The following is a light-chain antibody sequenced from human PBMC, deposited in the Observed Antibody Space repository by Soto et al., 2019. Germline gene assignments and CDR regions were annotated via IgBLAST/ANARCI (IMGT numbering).Light chain of an antibody. V-gene: IGLV2-14*01. CDR2: EVS. Sequence: QSVLTQPASVSGSPGQSITISCTGTSSDVGAYNSVSWYQQHPGKAPQLMIYEVSNRPSGVSNRFSGSKSGNTASLTISGLQAEDETHYYCSSYTSTSAWVFGGGTQLTVL. CDR3: SSYTSTSAWV. J-gene: IGLJ7*01. CDR1: SSDVGAYNS.